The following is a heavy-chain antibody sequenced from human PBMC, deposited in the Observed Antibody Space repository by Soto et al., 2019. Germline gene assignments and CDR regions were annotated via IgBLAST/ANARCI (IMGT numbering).Heavy chain of an antibody. CDR1: GGTFSSYA. D-gene: IGHD4-4*01. CDR3: ARGARTTVATYYYYYGMDV. J-gene: IGHJ6*02. V-gene: IGHV1-69*13. CDR2: IIPIFGTA. Sequence: SVKVSCKASGGTFSSYAISWVRQAPGQGLEWMGGIIPIFGTANYAQKFQGRVTITADESTSTAYMELSSLRSEDTAVYYCARGARTTVATYYYYYGMDVWGQGTTVTVSS.